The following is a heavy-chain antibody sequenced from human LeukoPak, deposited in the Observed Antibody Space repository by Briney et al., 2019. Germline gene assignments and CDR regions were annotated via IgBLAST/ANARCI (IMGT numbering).Heavy chain of an antibody. CDR2: IYYSGST. D-gene: IGHD5-24*01. CDR3: ASGGWLHQKVFDY. J-gene: IGHJ4*02. V-gene: IGHV4-59*12. Sequence: SETLSLTCTVSGGSISSYYWSWIRQPPGKGLEWIGYIYYSGSTNYNPSLKSRVTISVDTSKNQFSLKLSSVTAADTAVYYCASGGWLHQKVFDYWDQGTLVTVSS. CDR1: GGSISSYY.